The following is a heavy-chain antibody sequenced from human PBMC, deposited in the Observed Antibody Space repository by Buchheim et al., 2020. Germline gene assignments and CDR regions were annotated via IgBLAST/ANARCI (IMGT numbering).Heavy chain of an antibody. Sequence: QVQLQQWGAGLLKPSETLSLTCAVYGGSFSGYYWSWIRQPPGKGLEWIGEINHSGSTNYNPSLKSRVNISVDTSKNQFSLKLSSVTAADTAVYYCARGPPHYDILTGYYTGVLYWGQGTL. V-gene: IGHV4-34*01. CDR3: ARGPPHYDILTGYYTGVLY. J-gene: IGHJ4*02. CDR1: GGSFSGYY. D-gene: IGHD3-9*01. CDR2: INHSGST.